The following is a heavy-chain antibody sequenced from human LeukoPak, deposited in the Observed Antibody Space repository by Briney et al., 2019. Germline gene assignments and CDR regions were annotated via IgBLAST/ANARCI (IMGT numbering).Heavy chain of an antibody. J-gene: IGHJ5*02. CDR1: GGSISSYY. D-gene: IGHD3-10*01. CDR2: IYYTGST. CDR3: ARNPITLVRGGNWFDP. Sequence: SETLSLTCTVSGGSISSYYWSWIRQSPEKGLEWIGYIYYTGSTTYNPSLESRVTISVDMSNNQFSLKLSFVTAADTAVYYCARNPITLVRGGNWFDPWGQGILVTVSS. V-gene: IGHV4-59*01.